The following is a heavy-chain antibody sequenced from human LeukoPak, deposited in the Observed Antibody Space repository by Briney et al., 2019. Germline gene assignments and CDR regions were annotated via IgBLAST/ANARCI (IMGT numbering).Heavy chain of an antibody. V-gene: IGHV3-23*01. D-gene: IGHD2-15*01. Sequence: QSGGSLRLSCAASGFTFSSYAMSWVRQAPGKGLEWVSAISGSGGSTNYADSVKGRLTISRDNSKNTLYLQMNSLRAEDTAVFYCAKTGVGYCTGGSCSAADYWGQGTLVTVSS. CDR3: AKTGVGYCTGGSCSAADY. CDR2: ISGSGGST. J-gene: IGHJ4*02. CDR1: GFTFSSYA.